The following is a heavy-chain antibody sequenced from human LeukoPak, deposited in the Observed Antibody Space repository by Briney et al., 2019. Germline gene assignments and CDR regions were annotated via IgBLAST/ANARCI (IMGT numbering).Heavy chain of an antibody. J-gene: IGHJ4*02. CDR1: GFTFSSYS. Sequence: GGSLRLSCAASGFTFSSYSMNWVRQAPGKGLEWVSSISSSSSYIYYADSVKGRFTISRDNAKNSLYLQMNSLRAEDTAVYYCARDSLVDYYDSSGYYPNWGQGTLVTVSS. D-gene: IGHD3-22*01. CDR2: ISSSSSYI. CDR3: ARDSLVDYYDSSGYYPN. V-gene: IGHV3-21*01.